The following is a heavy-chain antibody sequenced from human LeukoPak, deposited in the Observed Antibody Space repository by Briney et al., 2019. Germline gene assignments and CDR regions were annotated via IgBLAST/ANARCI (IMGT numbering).Heavy chain of an antibody. CDR3: ARDLFYSSSWYFGYNWFDP. Sequence: GGSLRLSCAASGFTFSSYSMNWVRQAPGKGLEWVSYISSSSSTIYYADSVKGRFTISRDNAKNSLYLQMNSLRAEDTAVYYCARDLFYSSSWYFGYNWFDPWGQGTLVTVSS. J-gene: IGHJ5*02. V-gene: IGHV3-48*04. CDR1: GFTFSSYS. D-gene: IGHD6-13*01. CDR2: ISSSSSTI.